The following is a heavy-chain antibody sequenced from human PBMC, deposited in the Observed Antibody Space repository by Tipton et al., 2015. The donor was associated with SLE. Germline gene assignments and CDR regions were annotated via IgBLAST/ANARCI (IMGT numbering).Heavy chain of an antibody. CDR3: ARVRGGRPV. CDR2: ISSSGSTI. D-gene: IGHD2-15*01. V-gene: IGHV3-48*03. Sequence: SLRLSCAASGFTFSSYEMNWVRQAPGKGLEWVSYISSSGSTIYHADSVKGRFTISRDNTKNSLYLQMNGLRAEDTAVYYCARVRGGRPVWGQGTLVTVSS. J-gene: IGHJ4*02. CDR1: GFTFSSYE.